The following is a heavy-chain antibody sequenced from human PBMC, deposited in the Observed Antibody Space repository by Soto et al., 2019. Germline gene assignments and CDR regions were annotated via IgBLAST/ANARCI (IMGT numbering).Heavy chain of an antibody. CDR1: GGSISSYY. V-gene: IGHV4-59*12. CDR2: IYYSGST. D-gene: IGHD2-2*01. Sequence: SETLSLTCTVSGGSISSYYWSWIRQPPGKGLEWIGYIYYSGSTNYNPSLKSRVTISVDTSKNQFSLKLSSVTAADTAVYYCARRKGYCSNTSCRNWFDPWGQGTLVTVSS. J-gene: IGHJ5*01. CDR3: ARRKGYCSNTSCRNWFDP.